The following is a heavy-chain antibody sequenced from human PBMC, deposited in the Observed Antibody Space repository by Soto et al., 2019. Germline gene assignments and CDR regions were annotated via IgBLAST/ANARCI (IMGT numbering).Heavy chain of an antibody. CDR1: GGTFSSYT. Sequence: GASVQVSCKASGGTFSSYTISWVRQAPGQGLEWMGRIIPILGIANYAQKFQGRVTITADKSTSTAYMELSSLRSEDTAVYYCARGPSPEVAGNWFDPWGQGTLVTVSS. CDR2: IIPILGIA. J-gene: IGHJ5*02. CDR3: ARGPSPEVAGNWFDP. D-gene: IGHD5-12*01. V-gene: IGHV1-69*02.